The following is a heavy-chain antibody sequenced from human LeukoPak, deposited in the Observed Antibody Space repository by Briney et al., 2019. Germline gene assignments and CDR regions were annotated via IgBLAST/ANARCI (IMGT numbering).Heavy chain of an antibody. D-gene: IGHD3-16*01. CDR3: ARDLPFPPKSWFGTSKQYYMDV. Sequence: GASVKVSCKASGYTFTRYGISWVRQAPGQGLEWMGWISAYNGNTNYAQKLQGRVTMTTDPSTITAYMELRSLRSDDTAVYYCARDLPFPPKSWFGTSKQYYMDVWGKGTTVTVSS. CDR2: ISAYNGNT. J-gene: IGHJ6*03. V-gene: IGHV1-18*01. CDR1: GYTFTRYG.